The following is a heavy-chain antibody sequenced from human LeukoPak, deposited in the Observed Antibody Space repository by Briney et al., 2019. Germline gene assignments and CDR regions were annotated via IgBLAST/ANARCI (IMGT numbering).Heavy chain of an antibody. D-gene: IGHD3-22*01. V-gene: IGHV3-23*01. CDR2: ISGSGGST. CDR1: GFTFDTYA. Sequence: PGGSLRLSCAASGFTFDTYAVSWVRQAPGKGLEWVSTISGSGGSTYYADSVKGRFTISRDNSKNTLYLQMSSLRAEDTAVYYCAKDRGRYYDSSGYYWGYYFDSWGQGILVTVST. J-gene: IGHJ4*02. CDR3: AKDRGRYYDSSGYYWGYYFDS.